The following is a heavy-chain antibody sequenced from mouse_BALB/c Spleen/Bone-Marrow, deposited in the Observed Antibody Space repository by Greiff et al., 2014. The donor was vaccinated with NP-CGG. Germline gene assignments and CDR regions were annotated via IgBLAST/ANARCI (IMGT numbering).Heavy chain of an antibody. J-gene: IGHJ4*01. CDR1: GFTFSSYG. D-gene: IGHD1-1*02. CDR3: ARQNGSYGYYYAMDY. V-gene: IGHV5-9-2*01. Sequence: EVQLQQSGGGLVKPGGSLKLSCAASGFTFSSYGMSWVRQTPEKRLEWVATISGGGSYTYYPDSVKGRFTISRDNAKNNLYLQMSSLRSEDTALYYCARQNGSYGYYYAMDYWGQGTSVTVSS. CDR2: ISGGGSYT.